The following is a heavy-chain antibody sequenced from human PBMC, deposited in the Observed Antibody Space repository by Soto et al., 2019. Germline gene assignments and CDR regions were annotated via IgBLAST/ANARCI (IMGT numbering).Heavy chain of an antibody. J-gene: IGHJ4*02. CDR2: IYPSGST. CDR3: ARESYAPFLDY. Sequence: SETLSLTCTVCGGSIRSYFWSWIRRPAGKGREWIGRIYPSGSTNYNPSLKSRVTMSVYTSKKEFSLKLNSVTSADTAVYFCARESYAPFLDYWGQGILFTVSS. CDR1: GGSIRSYF. V-gene: IGHV4-4*07. D-gene: IGHD3-16*02.